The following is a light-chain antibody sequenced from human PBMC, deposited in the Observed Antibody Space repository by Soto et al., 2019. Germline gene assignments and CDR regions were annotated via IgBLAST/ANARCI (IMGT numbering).Light chain of an antibody. J-gene: IGKJ1*01. Sequence: DIVMTQSPDSLAVSLGERATINCKSSQSVLYSSNNKNYFAWYQQKPGQPPKLLIYWASTRESGVPDRFSGSGSGTDFTLTISSLQDEDVEVYYCQQYYAIQWTFGQGTKVDIK. CDR3: QQYYAIQWT. CDR2: WAS. V-gene: IGKV4-1*01. CDR1: QSVLYSSNNKNY.